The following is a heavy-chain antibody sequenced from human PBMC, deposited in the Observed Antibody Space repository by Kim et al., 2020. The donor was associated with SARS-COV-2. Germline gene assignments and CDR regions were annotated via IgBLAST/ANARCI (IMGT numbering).Heavy chain of an antibody. Sequence: AQKFQGRVTMTRKTSTSTVYMELSSLRSEDTAVYYCARDYYDSSSYSLDYWGQGTLVTVSS. V-gene: IGHV1-46*01. D-gene: IGHD3-22*01. CDR3: ARDYYDSSSYSLDY. J-gene: IGHJ4*02.